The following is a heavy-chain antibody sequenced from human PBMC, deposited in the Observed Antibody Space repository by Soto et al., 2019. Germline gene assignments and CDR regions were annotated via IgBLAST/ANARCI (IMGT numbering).Heavy chain of an antibody. CDR1: GFTFSSYA. CDR3: ARGRSSGWYYFDY. CDR2: ISYDGSNK. D-gene: IGHD6-19*01. Sequence: GGSLRLSCAASGFTFSSYAMHWVRQAPGKGLEWVAVISYDGSNKYCADSVKGRFTISRDNSKNTLYLQMNSLRAEDTAVYYCARGRSSGWYYFDYWGQGTLVTVSS. J-gene: IGHJ4*02. V-gene: IGHV3-30*04.